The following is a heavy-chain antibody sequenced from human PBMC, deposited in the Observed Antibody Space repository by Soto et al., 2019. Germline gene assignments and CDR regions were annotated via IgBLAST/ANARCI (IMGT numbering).Heavy chain of an antibody. CDR2: IYHSGST. CDR3: ARVSGSYYYGMDV. D-gene: IGHD1-26*01. J-gene: IGHJ6*02. V-gene: IGHV4-31*03. Sequence: SETLSLTCTVSGGSISSGGYYWSWIRQHPGKGLEWIGEIYHSGSTNYNPSLKSRVTISVDESKNQFSLKLSSVTAADTAVYYCARVSGSYYYGMDVWGQGITVTVSS. CDR1: GGSISSGGYY.